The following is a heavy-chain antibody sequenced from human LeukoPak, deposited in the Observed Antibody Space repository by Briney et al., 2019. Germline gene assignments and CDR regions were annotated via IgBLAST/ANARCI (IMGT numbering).Heavy chain of an antibody. CDR2: ISYDGSNK. CDR1: GFTFSSYA. J-gene: IGHJ4*02. D-gene: IGHD3-3*01. Sequence: PGGSLRLSCAASGFTFSSYAMHWVRQAPGKGLEWVAVISYDGSNKYYADSVKGRFTISRDNSKNTLYLQMNSLRAEDTAVYYCAMTHYDFWSGYCLDYWGQGTLVTVSS. V-gene: IGHV3-30-3*01. CDR3: AMTHYDFWSGYCLDY.